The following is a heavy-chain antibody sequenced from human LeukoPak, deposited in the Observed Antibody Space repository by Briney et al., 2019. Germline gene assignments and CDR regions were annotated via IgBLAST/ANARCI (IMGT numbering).Heavy chain of an antibody. D-gene: IGHD6-13*01. CDR1: GGTLSSYA. CDR2: NIPIFGTA. Sequence: SVKVSCKASGGTLSSYAISWVRQAPGQGLEWMGGNIPIFGTANYAQKFQGRVTITTDESTSTAYMELSSLRSEDTAVYYCARLIAAAGIGGDAFDIWGQGTMVTVSS. J-gene: IGHJ3*02. V-gene: IGHV1-69*05. CDR3: ARLIAAAGIGGDAFDI.